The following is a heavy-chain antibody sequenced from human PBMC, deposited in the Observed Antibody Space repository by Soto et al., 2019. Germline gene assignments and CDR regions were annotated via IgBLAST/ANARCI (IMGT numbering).Heavy chain of an antibody. J-gene: IGHJ4*02. CDR2: IYYNGNT. D-gene: IGHD7-27*01. V-gene: IGHV4-59*11. CDR3: TRANWYSEY. Sequence: QVQLQESGPGLVKPSETLSLTCSVSGGYISTHYWSWIRQPPGKGLEWIGYIYYNGNTNYNPSLKSRVTMSVDTSRNQISLKLTTVTAADTAVYYCTRANWYSEYWGQGTLVTVSS. CDR1: GGYISTHY.